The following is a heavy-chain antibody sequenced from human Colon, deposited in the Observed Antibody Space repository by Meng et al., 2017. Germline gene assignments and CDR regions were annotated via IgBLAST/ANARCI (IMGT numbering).Heavy chain of an antibody. CDR2: IYYTGNT. CDR3: ARHPNLEASRNYRFAL. CDR1: GGPISNYF. J-gene: IGHJ5*02. D-gene: IGHD1-7*01. V-gene: IGHV4-59*01. Sequence: CTALGGPISNYFWSWIRQPPGKGLEWIAYIYYTGNTNSNPSLKSRVTMSPDTSKNQFSLNLNSVTSADTAVYCCARHPNLEASRNYRFALWGQGTLVTVSS.